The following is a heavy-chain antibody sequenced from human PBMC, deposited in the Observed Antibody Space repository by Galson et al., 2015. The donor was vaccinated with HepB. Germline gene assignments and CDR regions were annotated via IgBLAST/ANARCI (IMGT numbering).Heavy chain of an antibody. J-gene: IGHJ3*02. V-gene: IGHV3-7*01. Sequence: SLRLSCAASGFTFSNFWMSWVRQAPGKGLEWVANIKQDGGEKHYVDSVKGRFTISRDNVKNSLYLQMSSLRDEDTAVYYCARAIYGDWGSDAFDIWGQGAMVTASS. CDR2: IKQDGGEK. CDR1: GFTFSNFW. CDR3: ARAIYGDWGSDAFDI. D-gene: IGHD4-17*01.